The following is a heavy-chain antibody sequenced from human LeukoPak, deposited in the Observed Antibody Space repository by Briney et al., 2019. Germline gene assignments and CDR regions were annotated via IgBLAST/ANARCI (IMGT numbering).Heavy chain of an antibody. Sequence: PSQTLSLTCTVSGGSISSGGYYWSWIRQHPGKGLEWIGYIYYSGSTYYNPSLKSRVTISVDTSKNQFSLKLSSVTAADTAVYYCAREKAVVPAAITEGRWFDHWGQGTLVTVSS. J-gene: IGHJ5*02. V-gene: IGHV4-31*03. D-gene: IGHD2-2*01. CDR1: GGSISSGGYY. CDR3: AREKAVVPAAITEGRWFDH. CDR2: IYYSGST.